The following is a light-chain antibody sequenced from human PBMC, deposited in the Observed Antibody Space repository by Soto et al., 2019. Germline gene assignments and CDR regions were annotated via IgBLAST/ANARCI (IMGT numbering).Light chain of an antibody. J-gene: IGKJ1*01. CDR2: GAS. CDR1: QSVSSSY. Sequence: EIVLTQSPGTLSLSPGERATLSFMSSQSVSSSYLAWYQQKPGQAPRLLIYGASSRATGIPDRFSGSGSGTDFTLTISRLEPEDFAVYYCQQYGSFSITFGQGTKVDIK. CDR3: QQYGSFSIT. V-gene: IGKV3-20*01.